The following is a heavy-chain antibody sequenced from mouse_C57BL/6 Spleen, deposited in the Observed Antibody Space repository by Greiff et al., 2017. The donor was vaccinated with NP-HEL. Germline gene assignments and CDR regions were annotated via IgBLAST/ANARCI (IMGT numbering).Heavy chain of an antibody. CDR3: ARANYGRFYAMDY. Sequence: EVKLMESEGGLVQPGSSMKLSCTASGFTFSDYYMAWVRQVPEKGLEWVANINYDGSSTYYLDSLKSRFIISRDNAKNILYLQMSSLKSEDTATYYCARANYGRFYAMDYWGQGTSVTVSS. V-gene: IGHV5-16*01. CDR1: GFTFSDYY. D-gene: IGHD1-1*01. CDR2: INYDGSST. J-gene: IGHJ4*01.